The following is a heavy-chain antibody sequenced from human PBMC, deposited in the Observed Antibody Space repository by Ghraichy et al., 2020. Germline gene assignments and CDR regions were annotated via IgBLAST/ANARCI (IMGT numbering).Heavy chain of an antibody. D-gene: IGHD3-22*01. V-gene: IGHV4-59*01. J-gene: IGHJ2*01. Sequence: SQTLSLTCTVSGGSISSYYWSWIRQPPGKGLEWIGYIYYSGSTNYNPSLKSRVTISVDTSKNQFSLKLSSVTAADTAVYYCARGPPTYYYDSSGYRGSWYFDLWGRGTLVPASP. CDR2: IYYSGST. CDR1: GGSISSYY. CDR3: ARGPPTYYYDSSGYRGSWYFDL.